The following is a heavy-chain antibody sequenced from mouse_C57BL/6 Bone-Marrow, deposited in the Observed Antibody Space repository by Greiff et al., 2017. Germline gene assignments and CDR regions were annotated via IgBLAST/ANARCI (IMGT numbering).Heavy chain of an antibody. CDR3: ARLPYCGNYMGGAMDY. J-gene: IGHJ4*01. CDR2: IRNKANGYTT. V-gene: IGHV7-3*01. D-gene: IGHD2-1*01. CDR1: GFTFTDYY. Sequence: EVMLVESGGGLVQPGGSLSLSCAASGFTFTDYYMSWVRQPPGKALEWLGFIRNKANGYTTEYSASVKGRFTISRDNSQSILYLQMNALRAEDSATYYCARLPYCGNYMGGAMDYWGQGTSVTVSS.